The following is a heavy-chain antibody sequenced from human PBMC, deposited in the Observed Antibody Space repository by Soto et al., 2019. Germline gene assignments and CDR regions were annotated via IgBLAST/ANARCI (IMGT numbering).Heavy chain of an antibody. Sequence: PGGSLRLSCAASGFTFDDYAMHWVRQAPGKGLEWVSGISWNSGSIGYADSVKGRFTISRDNAKNSLYLQMNSLRAEDTAVYYCAGGVVPAAIFGYYYGMDVWGQGTTVTVSS. D-gene: IGHD2-2*01. CDR3: AGGVVPAAIFGYYYGMDV. J-gene: IGHJ6*02. V-gene: IGHV3-9*01. CDR2: ISWNSGSI. CDR1: GFTFDDYA.